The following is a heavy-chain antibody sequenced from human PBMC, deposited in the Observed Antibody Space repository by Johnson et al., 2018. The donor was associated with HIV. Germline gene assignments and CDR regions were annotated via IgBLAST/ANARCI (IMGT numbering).Heavy chain of an antibody. CDR2: INWSGDTT. D-gene: IGHD2-8*01. V-gene: IGHV3-20*04. Sequence: EQLVESGGGVVPPGGSLRLSCAASGFTFDEDDMSWVRQAPGKGLEWVSGINWSGDTTGYADSVKGRFTISRDNAKKSLYLQMNSLRAEDTALYYCVRRGRYCSNGVCFDAFDIWGQGTMVTVSS. CDR1: GFTFDEDD. CDR3: VRRGRYCSNGVCFDAFDI. J-gene: IGHJ3*02.